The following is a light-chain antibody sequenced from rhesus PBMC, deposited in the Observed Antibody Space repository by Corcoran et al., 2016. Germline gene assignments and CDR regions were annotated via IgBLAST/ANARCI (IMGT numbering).Light chain of an antibody. CDR2: GVS. Sequence: QSAPTQPPSVSGSPGQSVTISCTGTSSDIGGYNYVSWYQQHPGKAPNLMIYGVSNRPSGVTDRCSGSKYGNTASLTISGLQAEYEADYYCCSYTTSSTYVFGSGTKLTVL. V-gene: IGLV2S7*01. CDR3: CSYTTSSTYV. CDR1: SSDIGGYNY. J-gene: IGLJ6*01.